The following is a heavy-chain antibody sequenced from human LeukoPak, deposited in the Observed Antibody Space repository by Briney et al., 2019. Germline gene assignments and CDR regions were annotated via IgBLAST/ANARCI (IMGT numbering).Heavy chain of an antibody. Sequence: GGSLRLSCAASGFTFSDYYMSWIRQAPGKGLEWVSYISSTGSTIYYADSVKGRFTISRDNAKNSLYLQMNSLRAEDTAVYYCARVRDFWSGQYMDVWGKGTTVTVSS. CDR2: ISSTGSTI. D-gene: IGHD3-3*01. CDR1: GFTFSDYY. V-gene: IGHV3-11*04. J-gene: IGHJ6*03. CDR3: ARVRDFWSGQYMDV.